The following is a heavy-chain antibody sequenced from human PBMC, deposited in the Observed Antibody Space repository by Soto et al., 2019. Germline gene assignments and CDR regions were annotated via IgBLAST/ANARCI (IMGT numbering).Heavy chain of an antibody. J-gene: IGHJ6*02. Sequence: QVHLEQSGAEVKKPGSSVKVSCKASGGTFTSSAISWVRQAPGQGLEWMGGIMPVFRTPDYAQKFQGRVTVSADESTSTAYMELSGLTSDDTAVYYCARDKVRPQLGGNYYYILDVWGQGTTVTVSS. CDR3: ARDKVRPQLGGNYYYILDV. V-gene: IGHV1-69*12. CDR1: GGTFTSSA. CDR2: IMPVFRTP. D-gene: IGHD3-3*02.